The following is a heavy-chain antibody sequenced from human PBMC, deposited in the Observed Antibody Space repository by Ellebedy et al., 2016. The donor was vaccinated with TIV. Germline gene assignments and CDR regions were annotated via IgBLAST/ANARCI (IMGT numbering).Heavy chain of an antibody. J-gene: IGHJ4*02. V-gene: IGHV3-30-3*01. CDR1: GFTFSSYA. CDR2: ISYDGSNK. D-gene: IGHD1-26*01. Sequence: GGSLRLXXAASGFTFSSYAMHWVRQAPGKGLEWVAVISYDGSNKYYADSVKGRFTISRDNSKNTLYLQMNSLRAEDTAVYYCARLAARESVPYDYWGQGTLVTVSS. CDR3: ARLAARESVPYDY.